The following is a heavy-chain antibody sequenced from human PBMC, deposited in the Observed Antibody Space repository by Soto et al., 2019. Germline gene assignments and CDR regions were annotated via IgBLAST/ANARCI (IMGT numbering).Heavy chain of an antibody. Sequence: VGSLRLSCAASGFTFSNYVMHWVRQAPGKGLEWVADISYDGSNKYYADFVKGRFTISRDNSKNTLYLQMNSLRDEDTAVYYCARDGGGMAAIILHFDYWGQGVLVTVPS. CDR3: ARDGGGMAAIILHFDY. D-gene: IGHD5-12*01. J-gene: IGHJ4*02. CDR2: ISYDGSNK. V-gene: IGHV3-30-3*01. CDR1: GFTFSNYV.